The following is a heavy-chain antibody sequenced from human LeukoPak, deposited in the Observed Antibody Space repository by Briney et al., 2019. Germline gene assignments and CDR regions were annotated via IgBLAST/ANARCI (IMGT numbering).Heavy chain of an antibody. J-gene: IGHJ4*02. Sequence: SQTLSLTCTVSGGCISSGGYYWSWIRQPPGKGLEWIGYIYHSGSTNYNPSLKSRVTISVDTSKNQFSLKLSSVTAAGTAVYYCARVHGDYCDFWGQGTLVTVSS. CDR3: ARVHGDYCDF. V-gene: IGHV4-61*08. D-gene: IGHD4-17*01. CDR1: GGCISSGGYY. CDR2: IYHSGST.